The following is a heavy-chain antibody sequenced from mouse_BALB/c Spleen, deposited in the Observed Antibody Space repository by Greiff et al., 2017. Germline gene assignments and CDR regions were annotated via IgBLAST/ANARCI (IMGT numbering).Heavy chain of an antibody. Sequence: QVQLQQPGAELVKPGASVKLSCKASGYTFTSYWMHWVKQRPGQGLEWIGEINPSNGRTNYNEKFKSKATLTVDKSSSTAYMQLSSLTSEDSAVYYCARRAYYGSSYYFDYWGQGTTLTVSS. V-gene: IGHV1S81*02. J-gene: IGHJ2*01. CDR3: ARRAYYGSSYYFDY. CDR1: GYTFTSYW. D-gene: IGHD1-1*01. CDR2: INPSNGRT.